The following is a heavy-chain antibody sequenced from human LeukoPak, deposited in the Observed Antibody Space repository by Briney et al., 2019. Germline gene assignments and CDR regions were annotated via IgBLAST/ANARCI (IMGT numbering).Heavy chain of an antibody. D-gene: IGHD6-19*01. CDR3: ARFGLGKHIEVAGIPFDI. J-gene: IGHJ3*02. CDR2: IIPIFGTA. CDR1: GGTFSSYA. V-gene: IGHV1-69*13. Sequence: SVKVSCKASGGTFSSYAISWVRQAPGQGLEWMGGIIPIFGTANYAQKFQGRVTITADESTSTAYMELSSLRSEDTAVYYCARFGLGKHIEVAGIPFDIWGQGTMVTVSS.